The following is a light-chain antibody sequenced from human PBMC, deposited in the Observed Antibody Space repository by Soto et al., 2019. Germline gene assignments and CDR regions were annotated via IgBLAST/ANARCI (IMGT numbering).Light chain of an antibody. CDR1: QSVSSSY. J-gene: IGKJ5*01. V-gene: IGKV3-20*01. Sequence: EIVLTQSPGTLSLSPGKRATLSCRASQSVSSSYLAWYQQKPGQAPRLLIYGASGRATAIPDRFSGSGSGTDFTLTISRLEPEDFAVYYCQQYGSSPPVTFGQGTRLEIK. CDR3: QQYGSSPPVT. CDR2: GAS.